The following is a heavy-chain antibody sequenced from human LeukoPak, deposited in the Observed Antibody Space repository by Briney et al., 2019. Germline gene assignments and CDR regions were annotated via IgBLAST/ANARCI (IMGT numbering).Heavy chain of an antibody. V-gene: IGHV3-23*01. Sequence: GGSLRLSCAASGFTFSSYAMSWVRQAPGKGLEWVSAISGSGGSTYYADSVKGRFTISRDNAKNSLYLQMNSLRAEDTAVYYCAREVSSGWYYFDYWGQGTLVTVSS. D-gene: IGHD6-19*01. CDR3: AREVSSGWYYFDY. CDR2: ISGSGGST. CDR1: GFTFSSYA. J-gene: IGHJ4*02.